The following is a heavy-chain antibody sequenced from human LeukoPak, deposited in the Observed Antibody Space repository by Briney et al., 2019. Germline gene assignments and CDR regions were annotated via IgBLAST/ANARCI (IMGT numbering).Heavy chain of an antibody. V-gene: IGHV4-34*01. Sequence: SETLSLTCAVYGGSFRGYYWSWIRQPPGKGLEWIGEINHSGSTNYNPSLKSRVTISVDTSKNQFSLKLSSVTAADTAVYYCARGEAAAGWNYYYYGMDVWGQGTTVTVSS. CDR1: GGSFRGYY. J-gene: IGHJ6*02. CDR2: INHSGST. CDR3: ARGEAAAGWNYYYYGMDV. D-gene: IGHD6-13*01.